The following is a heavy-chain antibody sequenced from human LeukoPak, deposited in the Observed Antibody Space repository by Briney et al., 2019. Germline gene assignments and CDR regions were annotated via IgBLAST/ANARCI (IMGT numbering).Heavy chain of an antibody. CDR2: INHSGST. Sequence: SETLSLTCAVYGGSFSGYYWSWIRQPPGKGLEWIGEINHSGSTNYNPSLKSRVTISVDTSKNQFSLKLSSVTAADTAVYYCARLGIPYCSSTSCYTSDYWGQGTLVTVSS. D-gene: IGHD2-2*02. V-gene: IGHV4-34*01. J-gene: IGHJ4*02. CDR3: ARLGIPYCSSTSCYTSDY. CDR1: GGSFSGYY.